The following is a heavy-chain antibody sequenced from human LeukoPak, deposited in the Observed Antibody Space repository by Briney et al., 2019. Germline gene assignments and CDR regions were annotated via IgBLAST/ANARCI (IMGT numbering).Heavy chain of an antibody. CDR1: GFTFSSYS. J-gene: IGHJ4*02. CDR2: ISSSSSYI. Sequence: GGSLRLSCAASGFTFSSYSMIWVRQAPGKGLEWVSSISSSSSYIYYADSVKGRFTISRDNAKNSLYLQMNSLRAEDTAVYYCAREVRYGSGSYYDYWGQGTLVTVSS. D-gene: IGHD3-10*01. CDR3: AREVRYGSGSYYDY. V-gene: IGHV3-21*01.